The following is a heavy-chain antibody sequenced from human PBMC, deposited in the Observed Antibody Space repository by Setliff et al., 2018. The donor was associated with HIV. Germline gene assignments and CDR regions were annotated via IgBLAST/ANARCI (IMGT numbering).Heavy chain of an antibody. CDR2: IYYSGST. J-gene: IGHJ5*02. V-gene: IGHV4-39*01. CDR1: GGSLSNSRYY. D-gene: IGHD3-22*01. Sequence: LSLTCTVSGGSLSNSRYYWSWIRQPPGKGLEWIGSIYYSGSTYYNPSLKSRVTISVDTSKNQFSLKLSSVTAADAAVYYCASRVYYYDSSGYLREEGFDPWGQGTLVTVS. CDR3: ASRVYYYDSSGYLREEGFDP.